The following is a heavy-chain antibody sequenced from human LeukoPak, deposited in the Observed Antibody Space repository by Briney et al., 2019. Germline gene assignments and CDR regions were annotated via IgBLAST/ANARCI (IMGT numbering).Heavy chain of an antibody. CDR3: ARDSRIGGNGY. J-gene: IGHJ4*02. D-gene: IGHD4-23*01. Sequence: GSLRLSCAASGFTFSSYAMHWVRQAPGKGLEWIGEINHSGSTNYNPSLKSRVTISVDTSKNQFSLKLSSVTAADTAVYYCARDSRIGGNGYWGQGTLVTVSS. CDR2: INHSGST. CDR1: GFTFSSYA. V-gene: IGHV4-34*01.